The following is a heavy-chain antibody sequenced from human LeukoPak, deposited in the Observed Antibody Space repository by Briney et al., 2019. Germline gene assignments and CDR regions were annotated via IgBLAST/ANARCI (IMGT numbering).Heavy chain of an antibody. Sequence: GESLKISCKGSGYSFSNYWIGWVRQMPGKGLEWMGIIYPSDSDTRYSPSFQGQVTISSDKSISTAYLQWSSLKASDTAMYYCARLSGGAMVRQTDYWGQGTLVTVSS. V-gene: IGHV5-51*01. CDR2: IYPSDSDT. J-gene: IGHJ4*02. CDR3: ARLSGGAMVRQTDY. D-gene: IGHD3-10*01. CDR1: GYSFSNYW.